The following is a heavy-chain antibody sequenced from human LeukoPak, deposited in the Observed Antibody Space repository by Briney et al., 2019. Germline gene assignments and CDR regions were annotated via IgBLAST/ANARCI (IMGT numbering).Heavy chain of an antibody. CDR2: IYYSGST. D-gene: IGHD3-10*02. V-gene: IGHV4-59*08. CDR3: ARHFGTAYYVTATGGGYFDY. Sequence: SETLSLTCTGSGGSISSYYWSWIRQPPGKGLEWIGYIYYSGSTNYNPSLKSRVTISVDTSKNQFSLKLSSVTAADTAVYYCARHFGTAYYVTATGGGYFDYWGQGTLVTVSS. CDR1: GGSISSYY. J-gene: IGHJ4*02.